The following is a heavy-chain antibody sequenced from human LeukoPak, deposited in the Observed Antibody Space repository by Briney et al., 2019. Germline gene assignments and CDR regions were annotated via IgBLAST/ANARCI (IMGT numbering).Heavy chain of an antibody. CDR2: ISRVSTYI. D-gene: IGHD2-21*02. V-gene: IGHV3-21*01. J-gene: IGHJ6*03. CDR1: GFTFTDYS. Sequence: NPGGSLRLSCSASGFTFTDYSMSWVRQAPGKGLEWVSIISRVSTYIYYADSVKGRFTVSRDNAKSSLYLQMTSLRAEDTAVYFCAREGGDGDYCYYMDVWGKGTTVTVSS. CDR3: AREGGDGDYCYYMDV.